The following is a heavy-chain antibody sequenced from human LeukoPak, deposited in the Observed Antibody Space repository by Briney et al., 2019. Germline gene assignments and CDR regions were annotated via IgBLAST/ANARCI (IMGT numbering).Heavy chain of an antibody. CDR1: GFTFSQYG. CDR3: ARVQGTYDYGSASAD. Sequence: GGSLRLSCAASGFTFSQYGMNWVRQAPGKGLEWVAFISFDGNDNYYADSVKGRFTISRDNARNTLYLQMNSLRVEDTAVYYCARVQGTYDYGSASADGGQGTLVTVSS. V-gene: IGHV3-30*03. CDR2: ISFDGNDN. D-gene: IGHD3-10*01. J-gene: IGHJ4*02.